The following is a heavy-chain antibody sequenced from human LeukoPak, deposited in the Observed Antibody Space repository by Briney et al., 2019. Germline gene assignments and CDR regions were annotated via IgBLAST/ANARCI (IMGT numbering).Heavy chain of an antibody. J-gene: IGHJ4*02. CDR3: ARAKGTYYYGSGSYLDY. Sequence: SQTLSLTCTVSGGSISSGGYYWSWIRQHPGKGLEWIGYIYYSGSTYYNPSLKSRVTISVDTSKNQFSLKLSSVTAADTAVYYCARAKGTYYYGSGSYLDYWGQGTLVTVSS. CDR2: IYYSGST. D-gene: IGHD3-10*01. V-gene: IGHV4-31*03. CDR1: GGSISSGGYY.